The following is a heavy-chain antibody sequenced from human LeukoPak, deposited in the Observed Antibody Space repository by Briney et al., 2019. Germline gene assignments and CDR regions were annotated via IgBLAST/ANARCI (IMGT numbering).Heavy chain of an antibody. CDR1: GGSFSGYY. J-gene: IGHJ4*02. D-gene: IGHD1-26*01. V-gene: IGHV4-34*01. Sequence: SETLSLTCAVYGGSFSGYYWSWIRQPPGKGLEWIGEINHSGSTNYNPSLKSRVTISVDTSKNQFSLKLSSVTAADTAVYYCARLEGPGAGADYWGQGAPVTVSS. CDR2: INHSGST. CDR3: ARLEGPGAGADY.